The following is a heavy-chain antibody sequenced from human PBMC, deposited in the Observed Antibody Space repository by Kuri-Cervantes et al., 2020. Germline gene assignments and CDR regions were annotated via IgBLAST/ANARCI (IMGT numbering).Heavy chain of an antibody. V-gene: IGHV4-30-2*01. J-gene: IGHJ4*02. Sequence: SETLSLTCTVSGGSISSGGYTWSRIRQPPGKGLEWIGYIYHSGSTYYNPPLKSRVTISVDRSKNQFSLKLSSVTAADTAVYYCDRGHYDFWSGSSMVDYWGQGTLVTVSS. CDR2: IYHSGST. CDR1: GGSISSGGYT. CDR3: DRGHYDFWSGSSMVDY. D-gene: IGHD3-3*01.